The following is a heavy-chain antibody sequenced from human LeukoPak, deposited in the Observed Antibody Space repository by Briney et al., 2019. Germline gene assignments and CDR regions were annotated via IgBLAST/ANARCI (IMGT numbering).Heavy chain of an antibody. Sequence: PSETLSLTCTVSGGSISSYYWSWIRQPPGKGLEWIGYIYTSGSTNYNPSLKSRVTISVDTSKNQFSLKLSSVTAADTAVYYCARDEYSGYDFAYWGQGTLVTVSS. J-gene: IGHJ4*02. V-gene: IGHV4-4*09. CDR3: ARDEYSGYDFAY. CDR2: IYTSGST. D-gene: IGHD5-12*01. CDR1: GGSISSYY.